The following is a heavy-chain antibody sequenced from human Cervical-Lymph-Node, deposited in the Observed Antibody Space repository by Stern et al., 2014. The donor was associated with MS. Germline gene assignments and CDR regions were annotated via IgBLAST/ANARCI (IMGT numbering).Heavy chain of an antibody. V-gene: IGHV3-30-3*01. Sequence: VPLVESGGGVVQPGRSLRLSCAASGFTFSSYAMHWVRQAPGKGLAWVAVISYEGSNKYYADSVKGRFTISRDNSNSTLDLQMNSLRAEDTALYYCARASDGDSQYWYFDLWGRGTLVTVSS. CDR3: ARASDGDSQYWYFDL. J-gene: IGHJ2*01. CDR2: ISYEGSNK. CDR1: GFTFSSYA. D-gene: IGHD4-17*01.